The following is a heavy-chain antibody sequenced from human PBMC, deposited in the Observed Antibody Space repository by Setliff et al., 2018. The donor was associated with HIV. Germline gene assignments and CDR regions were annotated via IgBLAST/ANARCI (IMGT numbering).Heavy chain of an antibody. CDR2: TYHSGTT. CDR3: ARATSPRPMVRGGWFAP. J-gene: IGHJ5*02. Sequence: SETLSLTCAVSGYSISSGHYWGGIRQRPGKGLGWIGSTYHSGTTSDNSSLKSRVTISVDTSKNQFSLRLSSVTAADAAVDDCARATSPRPMVRGGWFAPWGQGILVTVSS. D-gene: IGHD3-10*01. CDR1: GYSISSGHY. V-gene: IGHV4-38-2*01.